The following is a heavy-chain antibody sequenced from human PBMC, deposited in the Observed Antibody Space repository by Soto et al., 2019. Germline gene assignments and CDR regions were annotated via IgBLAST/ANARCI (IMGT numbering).Heavy chain of an antibody. CDR1: GGSISSYY. D-gene: IGHD3-3*01. J-gene: IGHJ6*04. V-gene: IGHV4-59*01. CDR3: ARCTILRFLLGALGV. Sequence: SETLSLTCTVSGGSISSYYWSWIRQPPGKGLEWIGYIYYSGSTNYNPSLKSRVTISVDTSKNQFSLKLSSVTAADTAVYYCARCTILRFLLGALGVWGKGTTVTVSS. CDR2: IYYSGST.